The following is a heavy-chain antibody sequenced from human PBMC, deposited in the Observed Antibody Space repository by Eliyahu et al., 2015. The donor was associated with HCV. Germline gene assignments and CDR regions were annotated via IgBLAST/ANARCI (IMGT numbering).Heavy chain of an antibody. CDR1: GXTXXSYG. J-gene: IGHJ5*02. CDR3: ARGVTVTTVTNWFDP. CDR2: IWYDGSNK. D-gene: IGHD4-17*01. V-gene: IGHV3-33*08. Sequence: QVQLVESGGGVVQPGXSLXLSCAASGXTXXSYGXXWVRQAPGKGLEWVAVIWYDGSNKYYADSVKGRFTISRDNSKNTLYLQMNSLRAEDTAVYYCARGVTVTTVTNWFDPWGQGTLVTVSS.